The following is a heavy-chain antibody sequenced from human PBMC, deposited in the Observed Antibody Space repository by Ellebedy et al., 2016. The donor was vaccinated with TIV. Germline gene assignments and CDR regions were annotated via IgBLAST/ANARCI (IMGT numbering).Heavy chain of an antibody. D-gene: IGHD5-12*01. Sequence: GESLKISCAASGFTFTTYWMSWVRQAPGKGLEWVANMNQVGSEKYYVDSVKGRFTISRDNAQNSLYLHMNNLRAEDTAVYYCARDPNSPGDTGYGDYWGQGVVVTVPS. CDR1: GFTFTTYW. CDR2: MNQVGSEK. J-gene: IGHJ4*02. V-gene: IGHV3-7*03. CDR3: ARDPNSPGDTGYGDY.